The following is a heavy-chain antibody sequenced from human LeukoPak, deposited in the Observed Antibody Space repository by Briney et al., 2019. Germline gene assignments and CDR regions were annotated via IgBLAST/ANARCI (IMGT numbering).Heavy chain of an antibody. D-gene: IGHD2-2*02. CDR1: GFTFKNFA. Sequence: GGSLRLSCAASGFTFKNFAMTWVRQAPGKGLEWVSTISATGGSAYYADSVKGRFTISRDNSKDTLSLQMNTLRAEDTAVYYCAKDVRRAEYCSGTTCYTSSFDYWGQGTLVTVSS. CDR3: AKDVRRAEYCSGTTCYTSSFDY. CDR2: ISATGGSA. J-gene: IGHJ4*02. V-gene: IGHV3-23*01.